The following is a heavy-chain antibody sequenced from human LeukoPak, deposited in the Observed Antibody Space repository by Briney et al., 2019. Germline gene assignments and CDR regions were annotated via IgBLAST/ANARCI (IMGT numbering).Heavy chain of an antibody. CDR1: GFAFSDYS. CDR3: ARDDSWGFDY. D-gene: IGHD6-13*01. CDR2: TRGSGSGM. J-gene: IGHJ4*02. Sequence: GGSLRLSCAASGFAFSDYSMNWVRQAPGKGLEWIANTRGSGSGMGSGSYYAGAVQGRFTISRDNAKNSLYLQMNSLRAEDTAFYYCARDDSWGFDYWGQGALVTVSS. V-gene: IGHV3-21*05.